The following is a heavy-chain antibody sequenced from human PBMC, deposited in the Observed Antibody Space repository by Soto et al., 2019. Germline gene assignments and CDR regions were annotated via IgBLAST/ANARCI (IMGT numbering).Heavy chain of an antibody. V-gene: IGHV1-46*01. D-gene: IGHD3-10*01. CDR1: GYTFTSYY. CDR2: INPSGGST. CDR3: ASDRHNYYGSYYYGMDF. Sequence: ASVKVSCKASGYTFTSYYMHWVRQAPGQGLEWMGIINPSGGSTSYAQKFQGRVTMTRDTSTSTVYMELSSLRSEDTAVYYCASDRHNYYGSYYYGMDFWGQGTTVTGSS. J-gene: IGHJ6*02.